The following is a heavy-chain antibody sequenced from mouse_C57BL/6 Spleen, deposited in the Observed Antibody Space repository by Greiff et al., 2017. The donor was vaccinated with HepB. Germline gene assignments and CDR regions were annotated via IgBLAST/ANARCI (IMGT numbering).Heavy chain of an antibody. CDR1: GYTFTSYW. CDR2: IDPSDSET. V-gene: IGHV1-52*01. D-gene: IGHD4-1*01. CDR3: ARKRQGDWDDLSFDY. Sequence: VQLQQPGAELVRPGSSVKLSCKASGYTFTSYWMHWVKQRPIQGLEWIGNIDPSDSETHYNQKFKDKATLTVDKSSSTAYMQLSSLTSEDSAVYYCARKRQGDWDDLSFDYWGQGTTLTVSS. J-gene: IGHJ2*01.